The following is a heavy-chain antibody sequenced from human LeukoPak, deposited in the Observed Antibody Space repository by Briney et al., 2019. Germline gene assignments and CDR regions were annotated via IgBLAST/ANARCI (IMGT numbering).Heavy chain of an antibody. D-gene: IGHD3-3*01. CDR2: IKQDGSQK. Sequence: QTGGSLRLSCAASGFTFSSYWMSWVRQAPGKGLEWVADIKQDGSQKYYVDSVRGRFTISRDNAKNSLYLQMNSLRAEDTAVYYCARDFYDFWSGYYTGMAFDIWGQGTMVTVSS. V-gene: IGHV3-7*05. CDR3: ARDFYDFWSGYYTGMAFDI. CDR1: GFTFSSYW. J-gene: IGHJ3*02.